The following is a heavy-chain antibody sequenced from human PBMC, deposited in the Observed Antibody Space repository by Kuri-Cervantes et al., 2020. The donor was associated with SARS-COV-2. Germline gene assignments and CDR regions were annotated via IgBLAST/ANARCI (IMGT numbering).Heavy chain of an antibody. CDR3: ARGLGTVTVFDY. CDR2: ISSSSNTI. V-gene: IGHV3-48*02. D-gene: IGHD4-17*01. CDR1: GFTFSSYS. Sequence: GESLKISCAASGFTFSSYSMNWVRQAPGKGLEWVSYISSSSNTIYYADSVKGRFTISRDNAKNSLYLQMNSLRDEDTAVYYCARGLGTVTVFDYWGQGTLVTVSS. J-gene: IGHJ4*02.